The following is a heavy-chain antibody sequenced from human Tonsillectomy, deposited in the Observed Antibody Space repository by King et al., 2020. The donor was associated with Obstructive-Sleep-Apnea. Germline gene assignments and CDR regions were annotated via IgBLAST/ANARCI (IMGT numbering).Heavy chain of an antibody. CDR1: GFTFSSYS. CDR3: AGMTQTDAFDI. V-gene: IGHV3-48*04. CDR2: ISSSSGTI. Sequence: VQLVESGGGLLQPGGSLRLSCAASGFTFSSYSMDWVRQAPGKGLEWVSYISSSSGTIYYADSVKGRFTISRDNAKSSLYLQMNSLRAEDTAVYFCAGMTQTDAFDIWGLGTMVTVSS. J-gene: IGHJ3*02.